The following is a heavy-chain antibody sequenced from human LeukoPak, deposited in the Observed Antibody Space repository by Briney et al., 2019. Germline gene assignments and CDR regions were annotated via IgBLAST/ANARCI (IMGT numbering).Heavy chain of an antibody. Sequence: ASVKVSCKASGYTFTGYYMHWVRQAPGQGLEWMGWINPNSGGTNYAQKFQGRVTMTRDTSISTAYMELSRLRSDDTAVYYCARGVRAIFGVVIPYYYMDVWGKGTTVTVSS. CDR3: ARGVRAIFGVVIPYYYMDV. D-gene: IGHD3-3*01. CDR2: INPNSGGT. J-gene: IGHJ6*03. V-gene: IGHV1-2*02. CDR1: GYTFTGYY.